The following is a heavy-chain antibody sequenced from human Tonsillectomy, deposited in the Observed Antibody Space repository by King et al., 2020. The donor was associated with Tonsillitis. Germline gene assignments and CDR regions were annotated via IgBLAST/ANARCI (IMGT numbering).Heavy chain of an antibody. CDR2: INHDGST. D-gene: IGHD2-2*01. V-gene: IGHV4-34*01. Sequence: VQLQQWGAGLSKPSETLSLTCAVYGGSFTGYFWSWVRQPPGKGPEWSGEINHDGSTTYNPSLKSRVTIAVDPSKNQFSLNLNSVTAAYTAVYYCARGVRHCYSASCYVFFDYGGQGTLVTVSS. J-gene: IGHJ4*02. CDR1: GGSFTGYF. CDR3: ARGVRHCYSASCYVFFDY.